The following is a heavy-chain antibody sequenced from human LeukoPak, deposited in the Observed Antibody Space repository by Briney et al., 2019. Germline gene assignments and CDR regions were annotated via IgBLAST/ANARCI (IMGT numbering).Heavy chain of an antibody. V-gene: IGHV3-7*01. CDR1: GFTFSSYW. J-gene: IGHJ4*02. Sequence: GGSLRLSCAASGFTFSSYWMTWVRQAPGKGLEWVANIKQDGSDKYYMDSVKGRFTISRDNAKNSLYLQMNSLRAEDTAVYYCARRTAGYSNSWFDYWGQGTLVTVSS. CDR2: IKQDGSDK. D-gene: IGHD6-13*01. CDR3: ARRTAGYSNSWFDY.